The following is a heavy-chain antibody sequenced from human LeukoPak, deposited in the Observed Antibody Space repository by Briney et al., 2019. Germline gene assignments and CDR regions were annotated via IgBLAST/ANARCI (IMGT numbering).Heavy chain of an antibody. D-gene: IGHD3-22*01. CDR2: MNPNSGNT. Sequence: ASVKVSCKASGYTFTSYDINWVRQATGQGLEWMGWMNPNSGNTGYAQKFQGRVTMTRNTSISTAYMELSSLRSEDTAVYYCARGFETMYYYDSSGYPIDYWGQGTLVTVSS. V-gene: IGHV1-8*01. CDR1: GYTFTSYD. CDR3: ARGFETMYYYDSSGYPIDY. J-gene: IGHJ4*02.